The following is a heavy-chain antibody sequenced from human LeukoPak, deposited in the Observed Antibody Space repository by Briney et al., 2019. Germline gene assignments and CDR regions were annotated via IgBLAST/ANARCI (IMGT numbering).Heavy chain of an antibody. CDR3: AREGRLLGAFDV. Sequence: PRGSLRLSCAASGFTFSTYWMNWVRQAPGKGLEWVADIKPDGSHVSYVDSVRGRFSISRDNAQNSLYLQVSSLRAEDTAIYYCAREGRLLGAFDVWGQGTMVTVSS. V-gene: IGHV3-7*01. CDR2: IKPDGSHV. CDR1: GFTFSTYW. J-gene: IGHJ3*01.